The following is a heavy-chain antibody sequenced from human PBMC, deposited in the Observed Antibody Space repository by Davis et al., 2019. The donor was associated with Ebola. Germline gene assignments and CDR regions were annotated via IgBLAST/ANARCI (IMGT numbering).Heavy chain of an antibody. D-gene: IGHD3-22*01. Sequence: GGSLRLSCAASGFTFSSYAMHWVRQAPGKGLEWVAVISYDGSNKYYADSVKGRFTISRDNSKNTLYLQMNSLRAEDTAVYYCARDHPTYYYDSSGYFTWYYFDYWGQGTLVTVSS. CDR1: GFTFSSYA. CDR2: ISYDGSNK. J-gene: IGHJ4*02. CDR3: ARDHPTYYYDSSGYFTWYYFDY. V-gene: IGHV3-30-3*01.